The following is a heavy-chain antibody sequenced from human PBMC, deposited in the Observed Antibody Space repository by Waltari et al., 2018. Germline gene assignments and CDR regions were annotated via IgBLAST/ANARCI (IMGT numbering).Heavy chain of an antibody. CDR3: AQWRVPYYLDY. J-gene: IGHJ4*02. Sequence: EGQLLESGGGLVQPGGSLRLSCAASGFTITTYAMTWVRQVPGKGLEWVGGISVSGRDTYYEESVRGRFTISGDNSRNTLYLQMNSLRADDTAVYYCAQWRVPYYLDYWGQGTLVTVSS. CDR2: ISVSGRDT. D-gene: IGHD3-16*01. V-gene: IGHV3-23*01. CDR1: GFTITTYA.